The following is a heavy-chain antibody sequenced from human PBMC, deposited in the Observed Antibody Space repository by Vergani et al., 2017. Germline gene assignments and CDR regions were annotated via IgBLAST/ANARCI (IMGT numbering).Heavy chain of an antibody. V-gene: IGHV3-7*01. Sequence: EVQLVESGGGLVQPGRSLRLSCAASGFTFSSYWMSWVRQAPGKGLEWVANIKQDGSEKYYVDSVKGRFTISRDNAKNSLYLQMNSLRAEDTAVYYCARENCGGDCYPAYWGQGTLVTVSS. D-gene: IGHD2-21*02. J-gene: IGHJ4*02. CDR3: ARENCGGDCYPAY. CDR1: GFTFSSYW. CDR2: IKQDGSEK.